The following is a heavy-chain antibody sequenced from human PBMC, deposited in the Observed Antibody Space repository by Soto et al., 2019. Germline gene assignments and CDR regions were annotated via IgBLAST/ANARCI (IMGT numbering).Heavy chain of an antibody. D-gene: IGHD3-9*01. CDR1: GFTFSSYD. CDR3: AKYRYDDTGGRNDH. Sequence: EVQLLESGGGLVQPGGSLRLSCVGSGFTFSSYDMTWVRQAPGKGLEWVSSFSFYGRRDNTYYADSVKGRFTISRDNSRSTVYLQMDNLRVDDTAVYYCAKYRYDDTGGRNDHWCQGPLVTVSS. V-gene: IGHV3-23*01. CDR2: FSFYGRRDNT. J-gene: IGHJ5*02.